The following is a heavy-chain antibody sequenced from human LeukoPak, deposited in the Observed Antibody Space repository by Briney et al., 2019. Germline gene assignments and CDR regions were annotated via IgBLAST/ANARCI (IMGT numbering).Heavy chain of an antibody. J-gene: IGHJ4*02. CDR2: ISAYNGNT. V-gene: IGHV1-18*01. CDR3: ARDDVPYCGGDCYIDY. D-gene: IGHD2-21*02. Sequence: ASVKVSCKASGHTFTSYGISWVRQAPGQGLEWMGWISAYNGNTNYAQKLQGRVTMTTDTSTSTAYMELRSLRSDDTAVYYCARDDVPYCGGDCYIDYWGQGTLVTVSS. CDR1: GHTFTSYG.